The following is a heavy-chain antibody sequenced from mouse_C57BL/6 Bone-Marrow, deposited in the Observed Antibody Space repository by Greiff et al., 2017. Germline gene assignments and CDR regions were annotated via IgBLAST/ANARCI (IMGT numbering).Heavy chain of an antibody. CDR3: ARELRTYFDY. CDR2: FSDGGSYT. CDR1: GFTFSSYA. Sequence: EVKLVESGGGLVKPGGSLKLSCAASGFTFSSYALSWVRQTPEKRLEWVATFSDGGSYTDYPDNVKGRFTISRDNAKNNLYLQMSHLKSEDTAMYYCARELRTYFDYWGQGTTLTVSS. J-gene: IGHJ2*01. D-gene: IGHD1-1*01. V-gene: IGHV5-4*01.